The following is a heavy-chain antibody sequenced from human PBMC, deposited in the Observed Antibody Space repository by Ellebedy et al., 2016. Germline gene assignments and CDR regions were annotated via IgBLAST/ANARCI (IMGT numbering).Heavy chain of an antibody. CDR1: RGTFSSYA. J-gene: IGHJ3*02. Sequence: ASVKVSXKASRGTFSSYAINWVRQATGQGLEWMGWMNPNSGNTGYAQKFQGRVTMTRNTSISTAYMELSSLRSEDTAVYYCAREACSGGTCYAAFDIWGQGTMVTVSS. V-gene: IGHV1-8*02. D-gene: IGHD2-15*01. CDR3: AREACSGGTCYAAFDI. CDR2: MNPNSGNT.